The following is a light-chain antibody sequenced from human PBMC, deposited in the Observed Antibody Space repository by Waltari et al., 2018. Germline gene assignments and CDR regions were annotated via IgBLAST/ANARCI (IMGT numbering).Light chain of an antibody. CDR1: QSVFFSSGNKDY. CDR3: QQYCTSPPT. CDR2: WAS. J-gene: IGKJ2*01. Sequence: DIVMTQSPDSLAVSLGERATINCKSSQSVFFSSGNKDYLTWFQQKPGQPPRAVIYWASTRENGVPDRFSGSGSGTDFTLTINSLQAEDVAVYYCQQYCTSPPTFGQGTQVEIK. V-gene: IGKV4-1*01.